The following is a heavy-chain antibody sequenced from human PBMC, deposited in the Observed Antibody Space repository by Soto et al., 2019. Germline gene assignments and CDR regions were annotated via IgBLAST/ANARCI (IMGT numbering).Heavy chain of an antibody. V-gene: IGHV4-30-4*01. CDR2: IDYSGST. D-gene: IGHD3-16*01. CDR1: GGSISSGDSY. CDR3: AREGAASYSYYYGTDV. J-gene: IGHJ6*02. Sequence: LSLTCTVSGGSISSGDSYWSWIRQSPGKGLEWIGYIDYSGSTYYNPSLKSRVTISVDTSKNQFSLKLNSVTAADTAVYYCAREGAASYSYYYGTDVWGQGTTVTVSS.